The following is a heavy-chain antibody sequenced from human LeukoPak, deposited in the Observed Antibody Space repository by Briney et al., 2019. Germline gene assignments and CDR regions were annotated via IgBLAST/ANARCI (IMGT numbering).Heavy chain of an antibody. J-gene: IGHJ6*02. D-gene: IGHD3-22*01. Sequence: ASVKVSRKVSGYTLTELSMHWVRQAPGKGLEWMGGFDPEDGEPINAQKFQGRVTMTEDTSTDTAYMELSSLRSEDTAVYYCATVGLRFTMIADGMDVWGQGTTVTVSS. CDR2: FDPEDGEP. CDR1: GYTLTELS. V-gene: IGHV1-24*01. CDR3: ATVGLRFTMIADGMDV.